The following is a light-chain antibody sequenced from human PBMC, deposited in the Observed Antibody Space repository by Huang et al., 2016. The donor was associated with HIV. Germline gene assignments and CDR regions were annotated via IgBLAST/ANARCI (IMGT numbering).Light chain of an antibody. Sequence: DIQITQSPSSLSASVGDTVIITCRASQNIKSYLNWYQQEPGKAPKLLISAASNLQIGVPSTFSGSGSGTDFTLTINSLQPEDSATYYCQQSARTPRTFGQGTKLEI. V-gene: IGKV1-39*01. CDR1: QNIKSY. J-gene: IGKJ2*01. CDR3: QQSARTPRT. CDR2: AAS.